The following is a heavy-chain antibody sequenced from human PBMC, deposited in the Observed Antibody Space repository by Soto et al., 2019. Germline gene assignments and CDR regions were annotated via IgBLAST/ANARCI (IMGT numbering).Heavy chain of an antibody. D-gene: IGHD3-22*01. Sequence: QVQLVESGGGVVQPGRSLRLSCAASGFTFSSYAMHWVRQAPGKGLEWVAVISYDGSNKYYADSVKGRFTISRDNSKNTLYLHMNSLRAEDTAVYYCTSNHANYDSSGYYYPNYYFDYWGQGTLVTVSS. CDR2: ISYDGSNK. V-gene: IGHV3-30-3*01. J-gene: IGHJ4*02. CDR1: GFTFSSYA. CDR3: TSNHANYDSSGYYYPNYYFDY.